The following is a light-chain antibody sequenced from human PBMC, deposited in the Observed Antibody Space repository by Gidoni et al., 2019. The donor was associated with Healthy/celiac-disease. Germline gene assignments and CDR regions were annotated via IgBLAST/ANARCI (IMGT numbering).Light chain of an antibody. Sequence: DIQMTQSPSSLSASVGDRVTITCQASQDISNYLNWYQQKPGKAPKLLIYDASNLETGVPSRFSGSGSGTDFTFPISSLQPEDIATYYCQQYDNRLIFTFGPGTKVDIK. CDR1: QDISNY. V-gene: IGKV1-33*01. CDR3: QQYDNRLIFT. CDR2: DAS. J-gene: IGKJ3*01.